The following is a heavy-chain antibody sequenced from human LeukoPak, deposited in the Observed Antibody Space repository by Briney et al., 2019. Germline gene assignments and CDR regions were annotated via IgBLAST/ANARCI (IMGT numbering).Heavy chain of an antibody. CDR1: GFTFSSYG. J-gene: IGHJ3*02. Sequence: GGSLRLSCAASGFTFSSYGMHWVRQAPGKGLEWVAVISYDGSNKYYADSVRGRFTISRDNSKNTLYLQMNSLRAEDTAVYYCAKDGPSVGAFDIWGQGTMVTVSS. CDR2: ISYDGSNK. V-gene: IGHV3-30*18. CDR3: AKDGPSVGAFDI.